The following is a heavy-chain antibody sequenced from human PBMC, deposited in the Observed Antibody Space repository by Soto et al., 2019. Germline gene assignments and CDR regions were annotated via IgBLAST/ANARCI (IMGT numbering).Heavy chain of an antibody. J-gene: IGHJ4*02. V-gene: IGHV4-4*02. CDR3: ARVAAASPPQSTIDY. D-gene: IGHD6-13*01. CDR1: GGSISSSNW. CDR2: IYHSGGT. Sequence: SETLSLTCAVSGGSISSSNWWSWVRQPPGKGLEWIGEIYHSGGTNYNPSLKSRVTISVDKSKNQFSLKLSSVTAADTAVYYCARVAAASPPQSTIDYWGQGTLVTVSS.